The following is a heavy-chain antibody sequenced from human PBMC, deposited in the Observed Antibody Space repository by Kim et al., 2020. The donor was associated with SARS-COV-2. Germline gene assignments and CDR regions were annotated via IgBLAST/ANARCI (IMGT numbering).Heavy chain of an antibody. D-gene: IGHD6-13*01. V-gene: IGHV1-3*01. J-gene: IGHJ5*02. CDR2: INAGNGNT. CDR1: GYTFTTYA. CDR3: ARAFSLAAAAYNWFDP. Sequence: ASVKVSCKASGYTFTTYAMHWVRQAPGQRLEWMGWINAGNGNTKYSQQFQGRVTITRDTSASTAYMELSSLRSEDTAVYYCARAFSLAAAAYNWFDPWGQGTLVTVSS.